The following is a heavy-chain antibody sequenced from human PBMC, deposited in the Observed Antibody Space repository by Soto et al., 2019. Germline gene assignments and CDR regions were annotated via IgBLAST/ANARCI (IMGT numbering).Heavy chain of an antibody. CDR1: GGSISSYY. J-gene: IGHJ3*02. V-gene: IGHV4-59*08. Sequence: SETLSLTCTVSGGSISSYYWSWIRQPPGKGLEWIGYIYYSGSTNYNPSLKSRVTISVDTSKNQFSLKLSSVTAADTAVYYCARHMGDIVVVVAANHDAFDIWGQGTMVTVSS. CDR2: IYYSGST. CDR3: ARHMGDIVVVVAANHDAFDI. D-gene: IGHD2-15*01.